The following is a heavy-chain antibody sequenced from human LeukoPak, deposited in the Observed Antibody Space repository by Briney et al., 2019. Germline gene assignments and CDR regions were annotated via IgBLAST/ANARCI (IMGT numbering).Heavy chain of an antibody. J-gene: IGHJ4*02. V-gene: IGHV4-59*01. CDR3: ARLYNYGPLDY. CDR1: GGSISSYY. Sequence: SETLSLTCTVSGGSISSYYWSWIRQPPGKGLECIGYIYYSGSTNYNPSLKSRVTISVDTSKNQFSLKLSSVTAADTAVYYCARLYNYGPLDYWGQGTLVTVSS. D-gene: IGHD5-18*01. CDR2: IYYSGST.